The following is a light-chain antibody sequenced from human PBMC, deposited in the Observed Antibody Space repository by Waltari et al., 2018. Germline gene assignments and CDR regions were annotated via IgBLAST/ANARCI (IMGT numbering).Light chain of an antibody. CDR3: QQRANWPPLT. CDR1: QSVYTF. J-gene: IGKJ4*01. Sequence: EVVLTQSPATLPLSPGETATLSCRASQSVYTFLAWYQQKPGQAPRLLIYHASKRATGTPARFSGSGSGTDFTLTISSLEPEDSAVYFCQQRANWPPLTFGGGTKVEIK. V-gene: IGKV3-11*01. CDR2: HAS.